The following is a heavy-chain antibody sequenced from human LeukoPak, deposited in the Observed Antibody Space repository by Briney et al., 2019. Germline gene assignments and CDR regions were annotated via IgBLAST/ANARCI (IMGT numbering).Heavy chain of an antibody. CDR2: INHSGST. V-gene: IGHV4-34*01. D-gene: IGHD3-3*01. Sequence: GSLRLSCAASGFTFSSYWMSWVRQAPGKGLEWIGEINHSGSTNYNPSLKSRVTISVDTSKNQFSLKLSSVTAADTAVYYCARGVLRFLEWLLSRQNWFDPWGQGTLVTVSS. CDR3: ARGVLRFLEWLLSRQNWFDP. CDR1: GFTFSSYW. J-gene: IGHJ5*02.